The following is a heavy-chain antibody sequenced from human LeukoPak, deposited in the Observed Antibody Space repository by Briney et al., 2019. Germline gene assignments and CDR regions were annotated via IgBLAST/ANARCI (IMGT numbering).Heavy chain of an antibody. Sequence: GGSLRLSCAASGFIFSSTYMSWVRQAPGKGLEWISIIYSSGSTYYADSVKGRFTISRENAKNSLYLQMNSLRAGDTAVYYCAKGSKYGDYEYYFDYWGQGTLVTVSS. D-gene: IGHD4-17*01. J-gene: IGHJ4*02. CDR1: GFIFSSTY. CDR3: AKGSKYGDYEYYFDY. V-gene: IGHV3-53*01. CDR2: IYSSGST.